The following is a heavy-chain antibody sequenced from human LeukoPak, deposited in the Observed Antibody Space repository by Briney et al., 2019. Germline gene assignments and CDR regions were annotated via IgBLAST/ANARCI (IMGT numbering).Heavy chain of an antibody. D-gene: IGHD1-26*01. V-gene: IGHV1-69*05. CDR1: GGTFSSYA. CDR2: IIPIFGTA. J-gene: IGHJ3*02. CDR3: ARVPREIMSI. Sequence: SVKVSCKASGGTFSSYAISWVRQAPGQGLEWMGRIIPIFGTANYAQKFQGRVTMTRNTSISTAYMELSSLRSEDTAVYYCARVPREIMSIWGQGTMVTVSS.